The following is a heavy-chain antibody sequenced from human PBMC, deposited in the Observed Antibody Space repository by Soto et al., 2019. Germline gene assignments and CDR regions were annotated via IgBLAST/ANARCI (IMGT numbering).Heavy chain of an antibody. CDR3: ARRYGSGSHLDY. Sequence: ASVKVSCKASGYTLTSYAMHWVRQAPGQRLEWMGWINAGNGNTKYSQKFQGRVTITRDTSASTAYMELSSLRSEDTAVYYCARRYGSGSHLDYWGQGTLVTVSS. J-gene: IGHJ4*02. V-gene: IGHV1-3*01. CDR1: GYTLTSYA. CDR2: INAGNGNT. D-gene: IGHD3-10*01.